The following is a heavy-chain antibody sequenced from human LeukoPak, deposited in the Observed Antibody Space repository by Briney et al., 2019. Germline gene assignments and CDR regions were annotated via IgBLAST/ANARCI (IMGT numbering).Heavy chain of an antibody. CDR3: ASYSSAWYGYFDL. Sequence: SQTLSLTCTVSGGSISSGSNYWSWIRQPAGKGLEWIGRIYTSGSTNYNPSLKSRVTISVDTSKNQFSLKLSSVTAADTAVYYCASYSSAWYGYFDLWGRGTLVTVSS. D-gene: IGHD6-19*01. CDR1: GGSISSGSNY. V-gene: IGHV4-61*02. J-gene: IGHJ2*01. CDR2: IYTSGST.